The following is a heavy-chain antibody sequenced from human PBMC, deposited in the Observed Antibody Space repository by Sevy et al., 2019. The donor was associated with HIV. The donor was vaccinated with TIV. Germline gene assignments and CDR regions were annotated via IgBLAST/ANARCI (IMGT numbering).Heavy chain of an antibody. CDR3: ARDGGGYYYDSSGYYHDAFDI. D-gene: IGHD3-22*01. CDR2: TSYDGSKK. Sequence: GSLRLSCAASGFTFSSYCMHWVRQAPGKGLEWVAVTSYDGSKKYYADSVKGRFTISRDNSRTTLYLEMNSLRAEDTAVYYCARDGGGYYYDSSGYYHDAFDIWGLGTMVTVSS. V-gene: IGHV3-30-3*01. J-gene: IGHJ3*02. CDR1: GFTFSSYC.